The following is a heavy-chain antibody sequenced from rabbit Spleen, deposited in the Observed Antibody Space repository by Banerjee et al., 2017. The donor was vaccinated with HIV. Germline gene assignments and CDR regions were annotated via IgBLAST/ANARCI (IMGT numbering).Heavy chain of an antibody. CDR1: GFSFSDRDV. CDR2: IYGGRSDST. J-gene: IGHJ4*01. Sequence: QEQLEESGRGLVRPEGSLTLTCKASGFSFSDRDVMCWVRQAPGKGLEWIACIYGGRSDSTYYASGAKGRFTISRTSSTTVTLQMTSLTAADTATYFCARNFDLWGPGTLVTVS. CDR3: ARNFDL. V-gene: IGHV1S45*01.